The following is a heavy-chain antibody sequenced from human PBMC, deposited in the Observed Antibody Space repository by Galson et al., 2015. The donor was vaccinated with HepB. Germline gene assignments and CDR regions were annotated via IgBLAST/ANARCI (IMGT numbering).Heavy chain of an antibody. D-gene: IGHD6-19*01. CDR1: GFTFDDYA. CDR2: ISWNSGSI. Sequence: SLRLSCAASGFTFDDYAMHWVRQAPGKGLEWVSGISWNSGSIGYADSVKGRFTISRDNAKNSLYLQMNSLRAEDTALYYCAKDRGAVAASADAFDIWGQGTMVTVSS. J-gene: IGHJ3*02. V-gene: IGHV3-9*01. CDR3: AKDRGAVAASADAFDI.